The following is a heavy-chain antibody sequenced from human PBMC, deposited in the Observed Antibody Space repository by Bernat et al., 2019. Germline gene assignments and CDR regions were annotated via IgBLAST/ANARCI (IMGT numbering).Heavy chain of an antibody. CDR2: IDPATGKT. V-gene: IGHV1-3*01. J-gene: IGHJ4*02. CDR3: AREKKYMNSYYYPY. CDR1: RYSFISYG. D-gene: IGHD4-4*01. Sequence: QVQLVQSASEVKNPGASVNISCKALRYSFISYGIHWLRQAPGQRLEWMGWIDPATGKTKFSQKFQGRVTITRDTSANIAYMEMGRLTSADTAVYYCAREKKYMNSYYYPYWGQGTLVPVSS.